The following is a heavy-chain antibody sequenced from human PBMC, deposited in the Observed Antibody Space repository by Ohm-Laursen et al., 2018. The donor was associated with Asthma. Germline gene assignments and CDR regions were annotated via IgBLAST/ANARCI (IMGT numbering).Heavy chain of an antibody. D-gene: IGHD4-23*01. J-gene: IGHJ4*02. CDR1: GGTISSGGHY. V-gene: IGHV4-31*03. CDR3: ARGVDYGGNHLDS. CDR2: IYDSGMT. Sequence: TLSLTCTVSGGTISSGGHYWNWIRQEPGKGLEWIGNIYDSGMTYYKASLKSRITISVDSSENQLSLKLTSVTAADTAVYYCARGVDYGGNHLDSWGQGTLVTVSA.